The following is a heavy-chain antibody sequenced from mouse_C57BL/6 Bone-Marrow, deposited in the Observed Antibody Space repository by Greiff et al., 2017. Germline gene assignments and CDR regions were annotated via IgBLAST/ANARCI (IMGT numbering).Heavy chain of an antibody. V-gene: IGHV5-4*01. J-gene: IGHJ4*01. CDR3: ARERGGDPRENAMDD. CDR2: ISDGGSYT. CDR1: GFTFSSYA. Sequence: DVQLVESGGGLVKPGGSLKLSCAASGFTFSSYAMSWVRQTPEKRLEWVATISDGGSYTYYPDNVKGRFTISRDNAKNNLYLQMSHLKSEDTAMYYCARERGGDPRENAMDDWGQGTSVTVSS.